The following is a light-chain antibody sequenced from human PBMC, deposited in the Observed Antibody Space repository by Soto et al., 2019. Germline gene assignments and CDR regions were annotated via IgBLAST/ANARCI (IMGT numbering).Light chain of an antibody. Sequence: QSVLTQAPSASGTPGQRVTISCSGTSSNIESYYVFWYQRLPGTAPKLLIYGDSRRPSGVPDRFSGSKSGTSASLAISGLRSEDEGDYYCSSYAGSSSVFGTGTKVTVL. CDR3: SSYAGSSSV. CDR2: GDS. J-gene: IGLJ1*01. CDR1: SSNIESYY. V-gene: IGLV1-47*02.